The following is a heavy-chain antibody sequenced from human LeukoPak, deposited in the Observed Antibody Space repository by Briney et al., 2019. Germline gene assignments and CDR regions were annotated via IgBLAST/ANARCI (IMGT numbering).Heavy chain of an antibody. CDR3: ARVLDYYGSGTRDFDY. J-gene: IGHJ4*02. D-gene: IGHD3-10*01. V-gene: IGHV4-38-2*02. CDR2: MYHSGTT. CDR1: GGSISSYY. Sequence: SETLSLTCTVSGGSISSYYWGWIRQPSGKGLEWIGSMYHSGTTSYNPSLKSRVTMSADTSKNQFSLELRSVTAADTAVYYCARVLDYYGSGTRDFDYWGQGTLVTVSS.